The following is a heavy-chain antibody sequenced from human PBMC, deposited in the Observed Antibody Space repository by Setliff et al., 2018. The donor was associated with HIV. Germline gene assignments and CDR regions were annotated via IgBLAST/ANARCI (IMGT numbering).Heavy chain of an antibody. CDR2: IHTSGTT. D-gene: IGHD2-15*01. CDR3: AREYYRSGGYYSGWTYYYMDV. V-gene: IGHV4-4*08. Sequence: PSETLSLTCTVSGDSSSNDYWTWVRQPPGKGLEWIGNIHTSGTTKYNPSLNSRVTISVDMSKGQFSLRRSAVTAADTAMYYCAREYYRSGGYYSGWTYYYMDVGGKGTTVTVSS. CDR1: GDSSSNDY. J-gene: IGHJ6*03.